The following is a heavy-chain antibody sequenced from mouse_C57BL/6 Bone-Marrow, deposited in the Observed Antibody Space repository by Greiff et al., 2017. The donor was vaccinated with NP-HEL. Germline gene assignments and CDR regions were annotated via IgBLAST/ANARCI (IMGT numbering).Heavy chain of an antibody. CDR2: IYPYNGVS. CDR3: ASHDYDGGSFDY. CDR1: GYSFTGYY. V-gene: IGHV1-31*01. D-gene: IGHD2-4*01. J-gene: IGHJ2*01. Sequence: VQLKESGPELVKPGASVKISCKASGYSFTGYYMPWVKQSHGNILDWIGYIYPYNGVSSYIQKFKGKATLTVDKSSSTAYMELRSLTSEDSAVYYCASHDYDGGSFDYWGQGTTLTVSS.